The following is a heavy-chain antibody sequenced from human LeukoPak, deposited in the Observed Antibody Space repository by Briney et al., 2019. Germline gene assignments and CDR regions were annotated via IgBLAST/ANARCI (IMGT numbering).Heavy chain of an antibody. CDR2: IRSKANSYAT. CDR3: AKGAGIVAAFDY. CDR1: GFNFSGSA. Sequence: GGSLRLSCAASGFNFSGSAMHWVRQASGKGLEWVGRIRSKANSYATAYAASVKGRFTISRDNTKNTVYMQMNSLRADDTALYYCAKGAGIVAAFDYWGLGTLVTVSS. V-gene: IGHV3-73*01. D-gene: IGHD2-21*01. J-gene: IGHJ4*02.